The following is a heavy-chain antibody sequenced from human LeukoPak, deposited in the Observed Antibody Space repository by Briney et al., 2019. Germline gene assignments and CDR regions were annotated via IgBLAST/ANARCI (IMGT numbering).Heavy chain of an antibody. D-gene: IGHD2-8*01. V-gene: IGHV4-31*03. Sequence: SETLSLTCTVSGGSISSGGYYWSWIRQHPGKGLEWIGYIYYSGSTYYNPSLKSRVTISVDTSKNQFSLKPSSVTAADTAVYYCARAPLKWPLDYWGQGTLVTVSS. CDR3: ARAPLKWPLDY. J-gene: IGHJ4*02. CDR1: GGSISSGGYY. CDR2: IYYSGST.